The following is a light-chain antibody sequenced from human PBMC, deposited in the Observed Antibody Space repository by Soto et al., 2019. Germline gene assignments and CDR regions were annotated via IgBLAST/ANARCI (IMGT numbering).Light chain of an antibody. V-gene: IGKV1-5*03. CDR2: KAS. CDR1: QSISSW. CDR3: QQYIRGWT. Sequence: DIQMTQSPSTLSASVGDRVTITCRASQSISSWLAWYQRKPGKAPKLLIYKASSLESGVPSRFSGSGSGTEFTLTISSLQPDDFATYYCQQYIRGWTFGQGTKVEIK. J-gene: IGKJ1*01.